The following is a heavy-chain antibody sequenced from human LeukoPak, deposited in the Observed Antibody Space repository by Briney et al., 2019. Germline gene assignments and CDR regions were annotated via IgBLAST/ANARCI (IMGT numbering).Heavy chain of an antibody. Sequence: PGGSLRLSCAASGFTISSYAMSWVRQAPGQGLEGVSAISGSGGSTYYADSAKGRFTISRDNSKNTLYLQMNSLRAEDTAVYYCAKDHCSSTSCYETPPPHFDYWGQGTLVTVSS. D-gene: IGHD2-2*01. CDR1: GFTISSYA. CDR2: ISGSGGST. CDR3: AKDHCSSTSCYETPPPHFDY. V-gene: IGHV3-23*01. J-gene: IGHJ4*02.